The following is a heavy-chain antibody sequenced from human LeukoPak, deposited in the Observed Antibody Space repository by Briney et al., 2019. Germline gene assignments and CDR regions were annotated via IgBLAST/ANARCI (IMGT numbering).Heavy chain of an antibody. J-gene: IGHJ4*02. CDR3: AREAYYYGSGSYLLTYYFDY. D-gene: IGHD3-10*01. CDR1: GGSISSGGYY. Sequence: SETLSLTCTVSGGSISSGGYYWSWIRQHPGKGLEWIGYIYYSGSTYYNPSLKSRVTISVDTSKNQFSLKLSSVTAADTAVYYCAREAYYYGSGSYLLTYYFDYWGQGTLVTVSS. CDR2: IYYSGST. V-gene: IGHV4-31*03.